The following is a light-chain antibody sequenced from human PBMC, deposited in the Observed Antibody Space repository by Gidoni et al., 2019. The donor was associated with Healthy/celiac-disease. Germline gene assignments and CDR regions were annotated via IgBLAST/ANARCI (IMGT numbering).Light chain of an antibody. CDR3: AAWDDSLSGVV. Sequence: PGQGVTISCSGSSSNIGSNYVYWYQQLPGTAPKLLIYRSNQRPSGVPDRFSGSKSGTSASLAISGLRSEDEADYFCAAWDDSLSGVVFGGGTKLTVL. V-gene: IGLV1-47*01. CDR2: RSN. J-gene: IGLJ2*01. CDR1: SSNIGSNY.